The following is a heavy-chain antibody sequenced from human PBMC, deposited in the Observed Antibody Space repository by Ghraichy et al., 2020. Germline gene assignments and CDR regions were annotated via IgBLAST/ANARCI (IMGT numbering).Heavy chain of an antibody. D-gene: IGHD3-10*01. J-gene: IGHJ3*02. CDR3: ARGTYYYGSGRPEDAFDI. CDR2: IYHSGST. V-gene: IGHV4-4*02. CDR1: GGSISSSNW. Sequence: SETLSLTCAVSGGSISSSNWWSWVRQPPGKGLEWIGEIYHSGSTNYNPSLKSRVTISVDKSKNQFSLKLSSVTAADTAVYYCARGTYYYGSGRPEDAFDIWGQGTMVTVSS.